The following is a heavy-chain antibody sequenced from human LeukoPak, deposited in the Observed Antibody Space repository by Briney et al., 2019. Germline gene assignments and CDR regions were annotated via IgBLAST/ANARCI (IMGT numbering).Heavy chain of an antibody. CDR3: ARGRRSILDIYSYGILYYFDY. CDR2: VDPSGVTT. Sequence: EASVKVSCKASGYTFSNYYMHWVRQAPGQGLEWMGQVDPSGVTTMNVQKFQGRVTITRNTSISTAYMELSSLRSEDTAVYYCARGRRSILDIYSYGILYYFDYWGQGTLVTVSS. V-gene: IGHV1-46*01. J-gene: IGHJ4*02. D-gene: IGHD5-18*01. CDR1: GYTFSNYY.